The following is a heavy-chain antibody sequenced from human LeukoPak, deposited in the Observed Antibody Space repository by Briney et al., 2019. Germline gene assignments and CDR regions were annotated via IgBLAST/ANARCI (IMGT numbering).Heavy chain of an antibody. CDR2: VNTKGET. J-gene: IGHJ4*02. CDR3: ATSNDAKIAPFDH. CDR1: GLSMSAFQ. Sequence: LETLSLTCTVSGLSMSAFQWSWVRQSPEKGLEWIGCVNTKGETNYNPSLKSRVIISVDTSKSQFSLRLTSVTAADTAVYYCATSNDAKIAPFDHWGQGALVTVSS. V-gene: IGHV4-4*09. D-gene: IGHD2-8*01.